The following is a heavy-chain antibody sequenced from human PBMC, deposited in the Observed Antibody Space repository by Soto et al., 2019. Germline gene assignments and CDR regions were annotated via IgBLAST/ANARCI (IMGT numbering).Heavy chain of an antibody. V-gene: IGHV4-31*03. CDR3: ARPLRTGVRKFDS. CDR2: IFFSGSA. CDR1: VTSFNTAAYY. D-gene: IGHD1-1*01. J-gene: IGHJ4*02. Sequence: TPSLTSSVTVTSFNTAAYYRAWRRQVAGKGLECIGYIFFSGSAYYRPSLQNRASISGDRSKHQYSLKVNSVTAAYSDVYYCARPLRTGVRKFDSGGQGTLVT.